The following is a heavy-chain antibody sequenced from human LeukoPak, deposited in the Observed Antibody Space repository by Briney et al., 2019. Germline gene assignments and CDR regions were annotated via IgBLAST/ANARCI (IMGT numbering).Heavy chain of an antibody. CDR1: GGSFSGYY. CDR2: INHSGST. V-gene: IGHV4-34*01. CDR3: ARGGRLHAFDI. Sequence: PSETLSLTCAVYGGSFSGYYWSWIRQPLGKGLEWIGEINHSGSTNYNPSLKSRVTISVDTSKNQFSLNLSSVTAADTAVYYCARGGRLHAFDIWGQGTMVIVSS. J-gene: IGHJ3*02.